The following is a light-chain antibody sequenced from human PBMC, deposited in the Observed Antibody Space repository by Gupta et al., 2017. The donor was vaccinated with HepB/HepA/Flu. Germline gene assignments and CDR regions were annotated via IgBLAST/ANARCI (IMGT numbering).Light chain of an antibody. V-gene: IGKV1-39*01. CDR2: AAS. Sequence: LSASVGDRVTITCRASQSISRNLNWYQQKPGKAPKLLIYAASSLQSGVPSRFSGSGSGTDFTLTISSLQPEDFATYYCQQSYTTPRTFGQGTKVEIK. CDR1: QSISRN. CDR3: QQSYTTPRT. J-gene: IGKJ1*01.